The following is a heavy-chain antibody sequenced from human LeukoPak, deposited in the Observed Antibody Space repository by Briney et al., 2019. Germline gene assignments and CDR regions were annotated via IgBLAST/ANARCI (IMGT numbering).Heavy chain of an antibody. CDR2: ISSSGSTI. J-gene: IGHJ1*01. D-gene: IGHD3-22*01. Sequence: GGSLRLSCAASGFTFSSYEMNWVRQAPGKGLEWVSYISSSGSTIYYADSVKGRFTISRDNAKNSLYLQMNSLRAEDTAVYYCAGVRDSSGYPEYFQQWGQGTLVTVSS. V-gene: IGHV3-48*03. CDR1: GFTFSSYE. CDR3: AGVRDSSGYPEYFQQ.